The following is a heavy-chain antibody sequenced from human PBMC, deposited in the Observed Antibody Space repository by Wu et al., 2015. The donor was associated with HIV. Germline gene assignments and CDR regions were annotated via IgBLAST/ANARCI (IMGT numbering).Heavy chain of an antibody. CDR3: ARTGMGDGYNYPFDY. J-gene: IGHJ4*02. CDR1: GGTFSSYA. D-gene: IGHD5-24*01. V-gene: IGHV1-69*01. Sequence: QVQLVQSGAEVKKPGSSVKVSCKASGGTFSSYAISWVRQSPGQGLEWMGGIIPIFGTANYAQKFQGRVTITTDESTSTAYMELSSLRSEDTAVYYCARTGMGDGYNYPFDYWGQGTLVTVSS. CDR2: IIPIFGTA.